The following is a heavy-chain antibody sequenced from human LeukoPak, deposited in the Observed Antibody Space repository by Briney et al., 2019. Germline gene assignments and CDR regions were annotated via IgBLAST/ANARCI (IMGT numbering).Heavy chain of an antibody. CDR2: IYHSGST. Sequence: SGTLSLTCAVSGGSISSSNWWSWVRQPPGKGLEWIGEIYHSGSTNYNPSLKSRVTISVDKSKNQFSLKLSSVTAADTAVYYCERLHSGYCSGGSCDPSGPRDYYYYGMDVWGQGTTVTVSS. CDR3: ERLHSGYCSGGSCDPSGPRDYYYYGMDV. V-gene: IGHV4-4*02. J-gene: IGHJ6*02. D-gene: IGHD2-15*01. CDR1: GGSISSSNW.